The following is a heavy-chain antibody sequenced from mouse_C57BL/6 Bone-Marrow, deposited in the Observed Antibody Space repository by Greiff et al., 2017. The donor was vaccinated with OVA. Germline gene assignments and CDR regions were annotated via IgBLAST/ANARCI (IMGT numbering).Heavy chain of an antibody. CDR2: IYPGGGYT. D-gene: IGHD1-1*01. CDR3: AREGYGSSFDY. Sequence: QVHVKQSGAELVRPGTSVKMSCKASGYTFTNYWIGWAKQRPGHGLEWIGDIYPGGGYTNYNAKFKGKATLTADKSSSTAYMQFSSLTSEDSAIYYCAREGYGSSFDYWGQGTTLTVSS. J-gene: IGHJ2*01. V-gene: IGHV1-63*01. CDR1: GYTFTNYW.